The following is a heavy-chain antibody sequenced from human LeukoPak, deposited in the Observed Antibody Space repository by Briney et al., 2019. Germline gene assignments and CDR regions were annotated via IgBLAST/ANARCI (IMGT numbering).Heavy chain of an antibody. V-gene: IGHV3-15*07. J-gene: IGHJ4*02. CDR2: VKSKYDGGTL. Sequence: GGSLRLSCAASGFIFSNAWMNWVRQAPGKGLEWVGRVKSKYDGGTLDYAAPVKGRFSISRDDAKNTVYLRMNSLKTEDTAIYYCSTGGYFFDYWGQGILVTVSS. CDR1: GFIFSNAW. D-gene: IGHD3-22*01. CDR3: STGGYFFDY.